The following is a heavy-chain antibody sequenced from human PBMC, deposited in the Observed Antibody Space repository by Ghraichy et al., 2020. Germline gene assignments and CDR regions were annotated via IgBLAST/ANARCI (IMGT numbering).Heavy chain of an antibody. CDR3: ARGYYSNYVRYYYGMDV. D-gene: IGHD4-11*01. V-gene: IGHV4-34*01. Sequence: SETLSLTCAVYGGSFSGYYWSWIRQPPGKGLEWIGEINHSGSTNYNPSLKSRVTISVDTSKNQFSLKLSSVTAADTAVYYCARGYYSNYVRYYYGMDVWGQGTTVTVSS. CDR2: INHSGST. J-gene: IGHJ6*02. CDR1: GGSFSGYY.